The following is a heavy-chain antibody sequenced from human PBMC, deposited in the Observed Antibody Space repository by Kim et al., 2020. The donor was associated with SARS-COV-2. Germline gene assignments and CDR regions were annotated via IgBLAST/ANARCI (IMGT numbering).Heavy chain of an antibody. D-gene: IGHD3-10*01. Sequence: SETLSLTCAVYGGSFSGYYWSWIRQPPGKGLEWIGEINHSGSTNYNPSLKSRVTISVDTSKNQFSLKLSSVTAADTAVYYCARFRRQYYGSGSVYYYGMDVWGQGTTVTVSS. CDR3: ARFRRQYYGSGSVYYYGMDV. CDR2: INHSGST. J-gene: IGHJ6*02. CDR1: GGSFSGYY. V-gene: IGHV4-34*01.